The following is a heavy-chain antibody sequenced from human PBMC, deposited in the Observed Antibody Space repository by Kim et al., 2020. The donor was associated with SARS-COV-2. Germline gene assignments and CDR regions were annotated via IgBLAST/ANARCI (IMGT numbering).Heavy chain of an antibody. V-gene: IGHV3-23*01. CDR1: GFSFSSYA. CDR2: ISESSGDI. CDR3: ANRRRGNSWYDY. J-gene: IGHJ4*02. Sequence: GGSLRLSCAASGFSFSSYAMSWVRQAPGKGLEWVSAISESSGDIFYADSVKGRFTISRDNSKNTLYLQMNSLRVEDTAVYYCANRRRGNSWYDYWGQGTLVTVSS. D-gene: IGHD6-13*01.